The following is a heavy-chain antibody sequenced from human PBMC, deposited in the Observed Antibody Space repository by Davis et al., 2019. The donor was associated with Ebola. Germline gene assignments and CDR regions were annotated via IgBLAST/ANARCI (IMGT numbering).Heavy chain of an antibody. CDR3: ARGSGGIYHYYYNGLDV. CDR1: GYIYINYW. J-gene: IGHJ6*01. D-gene: IGHD2-15*01. V-gene: IGHV5-51*01. Sequence: GESLKISCHSSGYIYINYWIAWVRQLPGKGLEWMGIIVPRHSAARYSPSFQGQVTVSADTSNTTACLGWSSLKASYSAINNCARGSGGIYHYYYNGLDVWGQGTTVTVSS. CDR2: IVPRHSAA.